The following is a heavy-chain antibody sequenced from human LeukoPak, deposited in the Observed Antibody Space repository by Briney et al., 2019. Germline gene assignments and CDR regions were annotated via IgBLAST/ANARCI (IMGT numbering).Heavy chain of an antibody. Sequence: GSLRLSCAASGFTFSSYSMNWVRQAPGKGLEWVSSISSSSSYIYYADSVKGRFTISRDNAKNSLYLQMNSLRAEDTAVYYCARDIDEYYYDSSGYFDYWGQGTLVTVSS. J-gene: IGHJ4*02. V-gene: IGHV3-21*06. CDR2: ISSSSSYI. CDR3: ARDIDEYYYDSSGYFDY. CDR1: GFTFSSYS. D-gene: IGHD3-22*01.